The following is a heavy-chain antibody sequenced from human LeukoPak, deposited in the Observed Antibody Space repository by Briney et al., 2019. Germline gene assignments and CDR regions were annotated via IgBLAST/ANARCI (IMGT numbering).Heavy chain of an antibody. J-gene: IGHJ4*02. CDR2: ISGSSGST. D-gene: IGHD5-18*01. Sequence: QPGGSLRLSCAASAFTFSDYSMSWVRQAPGKGLEWVSVISGSSGSTYYADSVKGRFTISRDNSKNTLYLQMNSLRAEDTAVYYCAKGDTPMVRRYYFDYWGQGTLVTVSS. CDR3: AKGDTPMVRRYYFDY. CDR1: AFTFSDYS. V-gene: IGHV3-23*01.